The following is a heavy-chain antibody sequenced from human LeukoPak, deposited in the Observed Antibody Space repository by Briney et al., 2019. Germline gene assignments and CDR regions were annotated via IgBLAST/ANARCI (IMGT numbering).Heavy chain of an antibody. Sequence: SETLSLTCTVSGGSISSSAYYWSWIRQHPGKGLEWIGYIYYSGITYYNPSLKSRVTISVDTSKNQFSLNLSSVTAADTAVYYCARDGDCSSDSCYFDYWGQGILVTVSS. CDR3: ARDGDCSSDSCYFDY. CDR2: IYYSGIT. CDR1: GGSISSSAYY. V-gene: IGHV4-31*03. J-gene: IGHJ4*02. D-gene: IGHD2-2*01.